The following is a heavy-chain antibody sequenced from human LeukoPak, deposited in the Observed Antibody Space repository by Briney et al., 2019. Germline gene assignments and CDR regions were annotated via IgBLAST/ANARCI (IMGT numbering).Heavy chain of an antibody. CDR2: IYPGDSDT. D-gene: IGHD3-9*01. CDR3: AGRYDILTGYPHPFDY. Sequence: GESLKISCKASGYSFTSYWIGWVRQMPGKGLEWMGIIYPGDSDTRYSPSFQGQVTISADKSISTAYLQWSSLKASDTAMYYCAGRYDILTGYPHPFDYWGQGTLVTVSS. CDR1: GYSFTSYW. V-gene: IGHV5-51*01. J-gene: IGHJ4*02.